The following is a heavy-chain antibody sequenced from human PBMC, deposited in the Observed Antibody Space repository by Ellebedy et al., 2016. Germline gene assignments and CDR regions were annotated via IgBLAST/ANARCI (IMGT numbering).Heavy chain of an antibody. CDR2: IYHSGST. CDR3: ARMVRGVITIDY. J-gene: IGHJ4*02. V-gene: IGHV4-38-2*02. D-gene: IGHD3-10*01. Sequence: SETLSLXXTVSGYSISSGYYWGWIRQPPGKGLEWIGSIYHSGSTYYNPSLKSRVTISVDTSKNQFSLKLSSVTAADTAVYYCARMVRGVITIDYWGQGTLVTVSS. CDR1: GYSISSGYY.